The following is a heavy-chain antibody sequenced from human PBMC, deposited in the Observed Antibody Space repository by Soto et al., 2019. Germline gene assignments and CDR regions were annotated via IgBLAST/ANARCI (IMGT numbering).Heavy chain of an antibody. CDR3: ARVFLDYVWGALLDY. CDR2: ISSSGSTI. J-gene: IGHJ4*02. V-gene: IGHV3-48*03. Sequence: GGSLRLSCAASGFTFSSYAMNWVRQAPGKGLEWVSYISSSGSTIYYADSVKGRFTISRDNAKNSLYLQMNSLRAEDTAVYYCARVFLDYVWGALLDYWGQGTLVTVSS. D-gene: IGHD3-16*01. CDR1: GFTFSSYA.